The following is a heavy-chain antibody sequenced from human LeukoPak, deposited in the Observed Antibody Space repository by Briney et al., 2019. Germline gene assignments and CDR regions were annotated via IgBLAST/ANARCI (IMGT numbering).Heavy chain of an antibody. CDR1: GYSFTSYW. CDR3: ARSYDFWSGFDP. J-gene: IGHJ5*02. Sequence: GESLKISCKGSGYSFTSYWISRVRQMPGKGLEWVGRIDPSDSYTNYSPSFQGHVTISADKSISTAYLQWSSLRASDTAMYYCARSYDFWSGFDPWGQGTLATVSS. D-gene: IGHD3-3*01. CDR2: IDPSDSYT. V-gene: IGHV5-10-1*01.